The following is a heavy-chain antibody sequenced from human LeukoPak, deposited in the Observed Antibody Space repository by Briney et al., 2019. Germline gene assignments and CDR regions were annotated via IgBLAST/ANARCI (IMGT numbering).Heavy chain of an antibody. CDR1: GGSFSGYY. CDR3: ASLWFGEYYGMDV. Sequence: SETLSLTCAVYGGSFSGYYWGWIRQPAGKGLEWIGRIYTSGSTNYNPSLKSRVTMSVDTSKNQFSLKLSSVTAADTAVYYCASLWFGEYYGMDVWGQGTTVTVSS. J-gene: IGHJ6*02. V-gene: IGHV4-59*10. D-gene: IGHD3-10*01. CDR2: IYTSGST.